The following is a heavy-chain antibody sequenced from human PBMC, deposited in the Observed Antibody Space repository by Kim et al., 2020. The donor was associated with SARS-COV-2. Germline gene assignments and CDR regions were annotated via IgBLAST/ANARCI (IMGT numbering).Heavy chain of an antibody. V-gene: IGHV4-34*01. CDR3: ARGRYYDSSGYPPPFDY. Sequence: LKSRVTISVDTSKNQFSLKLSSVTAADTAVYYCARGRYYDSSGYPPPFDYWGQGTLVTVSS. J-gene: IGHJ4*02. D-gene: IGHD3-22*01.